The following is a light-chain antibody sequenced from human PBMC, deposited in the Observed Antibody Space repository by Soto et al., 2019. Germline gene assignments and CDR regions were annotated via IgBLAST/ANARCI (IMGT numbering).Light chain of an antibody. CDR3: QQDNSWPQT. CDR2: GAA. V-gene: IGKV3-15*01. CDR1: QSVRGN. J-gene: IGKJ1*01. Sequence: ETVLPPSPGTLSVTPGDRGTLSCRASQSVRGNFARYQQKPGQAPRLLINGAATRATGIPARLSGSRSGTKVTLTISSLQSEDFAVDYCQQDNSWPQTFGQGTKVDIK.